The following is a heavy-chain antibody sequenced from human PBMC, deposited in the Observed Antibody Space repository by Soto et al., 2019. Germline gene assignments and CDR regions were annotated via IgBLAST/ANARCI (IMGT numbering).Heavy chain of an antibody. D-gene: IGHD2-15*01. CDR3: ARHTPAISISDH. CDR1: GGSISSSSYY. J-gene: IGHJ4*02. V-gene: IGHV4-39*01. Sequence: QLQLQESGPGLVKPSETLSLTCTVSGGSISSSSYYWGWIRQPPGKGLEWIGSIYYSGSTYYNPSLKSRATISVDTSKNQYSLKLSSVTAADTAVYYCARHTPAISISDHWGQGTLVTVSS. CDR2: IYYSGST.